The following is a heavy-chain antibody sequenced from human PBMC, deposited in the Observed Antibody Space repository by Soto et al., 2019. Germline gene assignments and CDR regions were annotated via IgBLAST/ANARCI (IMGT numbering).Heavy chain of an antibody. Sequence: QVQLVQSGAEVKKPGASVKVSCKASGYTFTRYGIIWVRQAPGQGLEWMGWISGYNGNPNYEQKFKGRVTMTTDTSTTTAYMELRSLRSDDAAVYYCARVGLGYCSSSGCFYYGMDVWGQGTTVTVSS. D-gene: IGHD2-2*01. J-gene: IGHJ6*02. CDR3: ARVGLGYCSSSGCFYYGMDV. CDR2: ISGYNGNP. V-gene: IGHV1-18*01. CDR1: GYTFTRYG.